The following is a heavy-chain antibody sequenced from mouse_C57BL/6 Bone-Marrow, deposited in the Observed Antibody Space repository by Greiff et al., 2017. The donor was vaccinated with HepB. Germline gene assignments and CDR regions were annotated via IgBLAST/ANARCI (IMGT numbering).Heavy chain of an antibody. CDR1: GFTFSDFY. D-gene: IGHD2-3*01. CDR3: ARDLIYDGSYYAMDY. J-gene: IGHJ4*01. CDR2: SRNKANDYTT. V-gene: IGHV7-1*01. Sequence: EVKLVESGGGLVQSGRSLRLSCATSGFTFSDFYMEWVRQAPGKGLEWIAASRNKANDYTTEYSASVKGRFIVSRDTSQSILYLQMNALRAEDTAIYYCARDLIYDGSYYAMDYWGQGTSVTVSS.